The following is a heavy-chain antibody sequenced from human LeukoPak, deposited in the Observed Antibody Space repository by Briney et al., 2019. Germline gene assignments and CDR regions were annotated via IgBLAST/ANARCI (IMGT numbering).Heavy chain of an antibody. Sequence: ASVEVSCKASGYTFTNYYVHWVRQAPGQGPEYMGIINPSAGNTNYAQKFQGRITMTRDTSTTTVYMELSSLVSEDTAVYYCARERPSKCYFDYWGQGTLVTVSS. CDR3: ARERPSKCYFDY. CDR1: GYTFTNYY. J-gene: IGHJ4*02. CDR2: INPSAGNT. V-gene: IGHV1-46*01.